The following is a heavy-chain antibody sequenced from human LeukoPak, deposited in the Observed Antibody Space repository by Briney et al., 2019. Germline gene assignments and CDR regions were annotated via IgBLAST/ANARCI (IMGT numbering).Heavy chain of an antibody. CDR2: INPNSGGT. CDR1: GYTFTGYH. D-gene: IGHD3-10*01. J-gene: IGHJ4*02. Sequence: GASVKVSCKASGYTFTGYHMHWVRQAPGQGLEWMGWINPNSGGTNYAQKFQGRVTMTRDTSISTAYMELSRLRSDDTAVYYCARVPALLLWFGEFDYWGQGTLVTVSS. V-gene: IGHV1-2*02. CDR3: ARVPALLLWFGEFDY.